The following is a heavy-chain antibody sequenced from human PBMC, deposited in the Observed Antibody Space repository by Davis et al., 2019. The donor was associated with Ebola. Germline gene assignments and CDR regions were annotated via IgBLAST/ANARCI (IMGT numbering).Heavy chain of an antibody. Sequence: GESLKISCKGSGYSFTTYWIVWVRQMPGKGLECMGIIFPGDSDTRYSPSFQGQVTISADKSISTAYPQWSSLKASDTAIYYCARGTNAYNPGGYFDSWGQGTLVTVSS. V-gene: IGHV5-51*01. CDR2: IFPGDSDT. D-gene: IGHD5-24*01. CDR3: ARGTNAYNPGGYFDS. CDR1: GYSFTTYW. J-gene: IGHJ4*02.